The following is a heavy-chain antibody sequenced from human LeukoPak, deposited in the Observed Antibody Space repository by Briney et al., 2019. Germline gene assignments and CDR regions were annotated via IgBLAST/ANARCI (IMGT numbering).Heavy chain of an antibody. CDR3: ARHVHSAPMIVVVVTPPYLPDFDL. J-gene: IGHJ2*01. V-gene: IGHV4-39*01. CDR2: IYYRGSP. Sequence: AETLSLTCTVSGGSISSTSYYWGWIRQPPGKGLEWIGSIYYRGSPYYNPSINSRATLSVDTSKNQFSLKLSSVTAADTAVYYCARHVHSAPMIVVVVTPPYLPDFDLWGRGTLVTVSS. CDR1: GGSISSTSYY. D-gene: IGHD3-22*01.